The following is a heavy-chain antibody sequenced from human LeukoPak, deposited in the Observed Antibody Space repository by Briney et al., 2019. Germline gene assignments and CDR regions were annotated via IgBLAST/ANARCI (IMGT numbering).Heavy chain of an antibody. CDR3: ARGTGTTAYFDY. Sequence: TGGSLRLSCAASGFTFSDYYMSWIRQAPGKGLEWVSYISSSSSYTKYADSVKGRFTIPRDNAKNSLYLQVNSLRAEDTAVYYCARGTGTTAYFDYWGQGTLVTVSS. V-gene: IGHV3-11*06. CDR2: ISSSSSYT. D-gene: IGHD1-1*01. CDR1: GFTFSDYY. J-gene: IGHJ4*02.